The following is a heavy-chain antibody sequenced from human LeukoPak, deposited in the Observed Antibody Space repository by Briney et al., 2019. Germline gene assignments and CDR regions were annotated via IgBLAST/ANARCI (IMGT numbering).Heavy chain of an antibody. D-gene: IGHD2-2*03. V-gene: IGHV3-23*01. CDR1: GFTFSSYA. CDR2: ISGSGGST. J-gene: IGHJ4*02. Sequence: GGSLRLSCAASGFTFSSYAMSWVRQAPGKGLEWVSAISGSGGSTYYADSVKGRFAISRDNSKNTLYLQMNSLRAEDTAVYYCAKGTGYCSSTSCFGGEADYWGQETLVTVSS. CDR3: AKGTGYCSSTSCFGGEADY.